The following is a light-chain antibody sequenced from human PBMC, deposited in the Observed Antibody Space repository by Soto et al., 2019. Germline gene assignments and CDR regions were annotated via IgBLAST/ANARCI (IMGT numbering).Light chain of an antibody. CDR3: CSYPGSQL. Sequence: QSALTQPASVSGSPGQSITISCTGTSSDVGSYNLVSWYQQHPGKAPKLMIYEGSKRPSGVSNRFSGSKSGNTASLTISGLQAEDEADYYCCSYPGSQLFGGATKLTVL. J-gene: IGLJ2*01. CDR2: EGS. V-gene: IGLV2-23*01. CDR1: SSDVGSYNL.